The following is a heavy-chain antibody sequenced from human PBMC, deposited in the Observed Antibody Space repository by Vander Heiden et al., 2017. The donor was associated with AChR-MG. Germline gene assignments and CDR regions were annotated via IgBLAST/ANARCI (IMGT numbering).Heavy chain of an antibody. Sequence: QVQLEQSGTEVKKHGASVKVSCKTSGYASSAYHIHWMRQAPGHGLEWMGRVNPYNGDTVYTQKFQGRVTMTSDTSSSTGYLELSRLTSDDTAVYYCARELFATDYGLDFWGQGTTVTVSS. CDR3: ARELFATDYGLDF. CDR2: VNPYNGDT. J-gene: IGHJ6*02. V-gene: IGHV1-2*06. CDR1: GYASSAYH.